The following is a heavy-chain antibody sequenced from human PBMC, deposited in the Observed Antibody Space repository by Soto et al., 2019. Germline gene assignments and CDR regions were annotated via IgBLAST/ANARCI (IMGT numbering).Heavy chain of an antibody. CDR1: GGTFSSYA. J-gene: IGHJ4*02. D-gene: IGHD6-19*01. V-gene: IGHV1-69*13. Sequence: VKVSCKASGGTFSSYAISWVRQAPGQGLEWMGGIIPIFGTANYAQKFQGRVTITADESTSTAYMELSSLRSEDTAVYYCATMNPGYSSGWYLGYWGQGTLVTVSS. CDR2: IIPIFGTA. CDR3: ATMNPGYSSGWYLGY.